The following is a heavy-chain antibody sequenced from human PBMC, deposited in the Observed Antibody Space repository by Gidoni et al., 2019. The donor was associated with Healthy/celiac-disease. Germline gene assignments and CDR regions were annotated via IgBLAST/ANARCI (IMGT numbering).Heavy chain of an antibody. V-gene: IGHV4-59*08. CDR2: IYYSGST. CDR3: AGKWYNWNYDWYFDL. CDR1: GGSISSYY. J-gene: IGHJ2*01. Sequence: QVQLQESGPGLVKPSETLSLTCTVSGGSISSYYWSWIRQPPGKGLEWIGYIYYSGSTNYNPSLKSRVTISVDTSKNQFSLKLSSVTAADTAVYYCAGKWYNWNYDWYFDLWGRGTLVTVSS. D-gene: IGHD1-7*01.